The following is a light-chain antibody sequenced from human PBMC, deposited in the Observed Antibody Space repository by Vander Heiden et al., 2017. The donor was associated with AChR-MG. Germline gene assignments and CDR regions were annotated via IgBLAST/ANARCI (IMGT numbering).Light chain of an antibody. V-gene: IGLV1-47*01. CDR2: RSN. Sequence: QSVLTQPPSASGTPGQRVTIPCSGSSSNIGSNYVYWYKQLPGTAPKLLIYRSNQRPSGVPNRCSGSKSGTSASLAISGLRSEDEADYYCAAWDDSLSGVVFGGGTKLTVL. CDR1: SSNIGSNY. J-gene: IGLJ2*01. CDR3: AAWDDSLSGVV.